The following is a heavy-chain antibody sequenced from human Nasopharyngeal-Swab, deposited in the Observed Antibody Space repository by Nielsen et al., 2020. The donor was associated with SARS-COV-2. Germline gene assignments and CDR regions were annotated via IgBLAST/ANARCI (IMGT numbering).Heavy chain of an antibody. CDR1: EFTLRNHW. Sequence: GGSLRLSCTPSEFTLRNHWMHWVRLTPGKGLVRVSGIDFDGSNTFYADSVKGRFTISRDNGENTLSLQMNSLRDEDTGVYYCGSVFEIWGQGVLVTVSS. D-gene: IGHD3-9*01. V-gene: IGHV3-74*01. CDR2: IDFDGSNT. CDR3: GSVFEI. J-gene: IGHJ4*02.